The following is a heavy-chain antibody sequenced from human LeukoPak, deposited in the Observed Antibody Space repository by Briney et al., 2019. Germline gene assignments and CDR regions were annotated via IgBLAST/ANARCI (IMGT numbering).Heavy chain of an antibody. V-gene: IGHV4-39*01. CDR3: ARHTSSKRELLQFDY. D-gene: IGHD1-26*01. CDR1: GGSISSSSYY. J-gene: IGHJ4*02. CDR2: IYYSGST. Sequence: SETLSLTCTVSGGSISSSSYYWGWIRQPPGKGLEWIGSIYYSGSTYYNPSLKSRVTISVDTSKNQFSLKLSSVTAADTAVYYCARHTSSKRELLQFDYWGRGTLVTVSS.